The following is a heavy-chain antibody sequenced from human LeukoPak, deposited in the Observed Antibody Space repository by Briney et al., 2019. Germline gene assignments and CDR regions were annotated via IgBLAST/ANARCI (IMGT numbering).Heavy chain of an antibody. CDR1: GFTFSSYA. CDR2: ISGSGGST. V-gene: IGHV3-23*01. J-gene: IGHJ4*02. CDR3: ARGGPYCSSTSCQIDY. Sequence: PGGSLRLSCAASGFTFSSYAMSWVRQAPGKGLEWVSAISGSGGSTYYADSVKGRFTISRDNAKNTLYLQMNSLRAEDTAVYYCARGGPYCSSTSCQIDYWGQGTLVTVSS. D-gene: IGHD2-2*01.